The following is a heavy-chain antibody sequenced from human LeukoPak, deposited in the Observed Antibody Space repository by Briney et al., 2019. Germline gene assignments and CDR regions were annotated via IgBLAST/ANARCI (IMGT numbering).Heavy chain of an antibody. J-gene: IGHJ4*02. D-gene: IGHD1-14*01. CDR3: ARIGYNHYFDY. CDR2: INPNSGGT. CDR1: GYTFTYYY. Sequence: ASVTVSCKASGYTFTYYYLHWVRQAPGQGLEWMGWINPNSGGTNYAQTFQGRVTMTRDTSITTAYLELSRLRSDDTAVYYCARIGYNHYFDYWGQGTLVTVSS. V-gene: IGHV1-2*02.